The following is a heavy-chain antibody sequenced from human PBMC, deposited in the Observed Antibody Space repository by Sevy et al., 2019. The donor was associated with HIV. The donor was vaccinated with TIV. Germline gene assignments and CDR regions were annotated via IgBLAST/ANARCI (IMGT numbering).Heavy chain of an antibody. CDR3: AREKSCGGACYYFDY. D-gene: IGHD2-21*02. Sequence: GGSLRLSCAASQFTFDDYGMSWVRQAPGKGLEWVSAIIASGGATRYADSVKGRFTISRDNAKNSLYLQMNTLRVEDTAFYFCAREKSCGGACYYFDYWGRGTQVTVSS. CDR2: IIASGGAT. J-gene: IGHJ4*01. CDR1: QFTFDDYG. V-gene: IGHV3-20*04.